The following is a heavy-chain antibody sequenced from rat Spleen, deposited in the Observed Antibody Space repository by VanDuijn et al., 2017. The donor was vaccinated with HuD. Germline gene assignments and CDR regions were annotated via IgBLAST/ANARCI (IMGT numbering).Heavy chain of an antibody. Sequence: EVQLVESDGGLVQPGRSLKLSCAASGFTFSDYYMAWVRQAPTKGLEWVATISYDGDNTYYRDSVKGRFTISREDGRSTLYLQMNSLRSEDTATYCCTRENWVFDYWGQGVMVTVSS. CDR3: TRENWVFDY. CDR2: ISYDGDNT. V-gene: IGHV5-20*01. J-gene: IGHJ2*01. D-gene: IGHD5-1*01. CDR1: GFTFSDYY.